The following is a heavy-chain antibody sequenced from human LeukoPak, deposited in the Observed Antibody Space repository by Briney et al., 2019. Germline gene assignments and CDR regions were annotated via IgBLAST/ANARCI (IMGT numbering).Heavy chain of an antibody. J-gene: IGHJ4*02. V-gene: IGHV1-18*01. CDR2: ISAYNGNT. Sequence: ASVKVSCKASGYTFTSYGISWVRQAPGQGLEWMGWISAYNGNTNYAQKLQGRVTMTTDTSTSTAYMELRSLRSDDTAVYYCARDLGAPSSGWFIDYWGQGTLATVSS. D-gene: IGHD6-19*01. CDR3: ARDLGAPSSGWFIDY. CDR1: GYTFTSYG.